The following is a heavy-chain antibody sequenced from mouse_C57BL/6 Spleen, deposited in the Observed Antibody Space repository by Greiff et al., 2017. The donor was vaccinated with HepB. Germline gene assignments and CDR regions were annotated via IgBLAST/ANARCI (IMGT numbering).Heavy chain of an antibody. V-gene: IGHV5-6*01. J-gene: IGHJ4*01. CDR3: ARQGDGNYEGEDYAMDY. CDR2: ISSGGSYT. D-gene: IGHD2-1*01. CDR1: GFTFSSYG. Sequence: EVKVVESGGDLVKPGGSLKLSCAASGFTFSSYGMSWVRQTPDKRLEWVATISSGGSYTYYPDSVKGRFTISRDNAKNTLYLQMSSLKSEDTAMYYCARQGDGNYEGEDYAMDYWGQGTSVTVSS.